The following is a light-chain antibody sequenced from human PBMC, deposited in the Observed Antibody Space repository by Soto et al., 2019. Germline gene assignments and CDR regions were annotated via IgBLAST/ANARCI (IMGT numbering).Light chain of an antibody. CDR2: GAS. CDR3: QQLQTTPCT. CDR1: QDVSRY. Sequence: QLTQSPSSLSASVGDRVTITCRASQDVSRYLAWYQQKAGKAPKLLSYGASTLQSGVPSRFSGFGSGTDFTLTISSLQPEDFATYYCQQLQTTPCTFGQGTTVDV. V-gene: IGKV1-9*01. J-gene: IGKJ3*01.